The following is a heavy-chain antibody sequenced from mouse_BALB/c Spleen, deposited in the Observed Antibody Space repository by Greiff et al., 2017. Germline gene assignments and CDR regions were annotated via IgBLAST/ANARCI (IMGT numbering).Heavy chain of an antibody. D-gene: IGHD1-2*01. Sequence: EVKLVESGGDLVKPGGSLKLSCAASGFTFSSYAMSWVRQTPEKRLEWVASISSGGSTYYPDSVKGRFTISRDNARNILYLQMSSLRSEDTAMYYCARGGLRLRPYAMDYWGQGTSVTVSS. CDR2: ISSGGST. CDR3: ARGGLRLRPYAMDY. CDR1: GFTFSSYA. J-gene: IGHJ4*01. V-gene: IGHV5-6-5*01.